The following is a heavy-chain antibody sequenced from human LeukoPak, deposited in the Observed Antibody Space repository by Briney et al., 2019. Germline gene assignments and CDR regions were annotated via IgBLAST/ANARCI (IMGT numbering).Heavy chain of an antibody. CDR3: ARDIVQGGYSSGGWFDP. J-gene: IGHJ5*02. CDR2: ISSSSSYI. V-gene: IGHV3-21*01. Sequence: GGSLRLSCAASGFTLSSYSMNWVRQAPGGGLEWVSSISSSSSYIYYADSVKGRFTISRDNAKNSLYLQMNSLRAEDTAVYYCARDIVQGGYSSGGWFDPWGQGTPVTVSS. D-gene: IGHD5-18*01. CDR1: GFTLSSYS.